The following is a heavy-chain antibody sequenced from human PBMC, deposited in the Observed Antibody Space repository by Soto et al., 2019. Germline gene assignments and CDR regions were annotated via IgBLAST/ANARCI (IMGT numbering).Heavy chain of an antibody. J-gene: IGHJ4*02. CDR3: ARVWGLGYCSGGSCLKFDY. D-gene: IGHD2-15*01. V-gene: IGHV3-21*01. CDR1: GFTFSSYS. Sequence: ESGGGLVKPGGSLRLSCAASGFTFSSYSMNWVRQAPGKGLEWVSSISSSSYIYYADSVKGRFTISRDNAKNSLYLQMNSLRAEDTAVYYCARVWGLGYCSGGSCLKFDYWGQGTLVTVSS. CDR2: ISSSSYI.